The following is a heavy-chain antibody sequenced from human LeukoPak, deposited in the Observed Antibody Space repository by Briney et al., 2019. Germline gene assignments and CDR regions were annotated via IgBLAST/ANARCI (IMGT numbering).Heavy chain of an antibody. J-gene: IGHJ4*02. CDR2: INHSGST. V-gene: IGHV4-34*01. CDR1: GGSFSGYY. D-gene: IGHD5-12*01. Sequence: SETLSLTCAVYGGSFSGYYWSWIRQPPGKGLEWIGEINHSGSTNYNPSLKSRVTISVDTSKNQFSLKLSSVTAADTAVYYCARQGVGSVSGSYFDYWGQGTLVTVSS. CDR3: ARQGVGSVSGSYFDY.